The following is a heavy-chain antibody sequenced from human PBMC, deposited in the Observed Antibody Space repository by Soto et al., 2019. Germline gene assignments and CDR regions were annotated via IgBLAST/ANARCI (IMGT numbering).Heavy chain of an antibody. CDR1: SGSIGTYF. V-gene: IGHV4-59*01. D-gene: IGHD1-26*01. Sequence: QVQLRESGPGLVKPSETLSLTCTVSSGSIGTYFWSWIRQPPGKGLEWIGYIYYSGTTNYNPSLKSRVTIFLDTSKTPFSLRLSSVPAADTAVYYCARGRGGTYDAFDIWGTGTLVTVSS. CDR3: ARGRGGTYDAFDI. J-gene: IGHJ3*02. CDR2: IYYSGTT.